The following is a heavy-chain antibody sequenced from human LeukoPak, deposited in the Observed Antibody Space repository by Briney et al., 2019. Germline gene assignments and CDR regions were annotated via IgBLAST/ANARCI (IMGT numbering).Heavy chain of an antibody. Sequence: PGGSLRLSCAASGFTFSSYAMSWVRQAPGKGLEWVSAISGSGGSAYFADSVKGRFTISRDNSKNTLYLQMNSLRAEDTAVYYCAKRTPGAYGMDVWGQGTTVTVSS. V-gene: IGHV3-23*01. J-gene: IGHJ6*02. CDR2: ISGSGGSA. CDR3: AKRTPGAYGMDV. CDR1: GFTFSSYA. D-gene: IGHD4-17*01.